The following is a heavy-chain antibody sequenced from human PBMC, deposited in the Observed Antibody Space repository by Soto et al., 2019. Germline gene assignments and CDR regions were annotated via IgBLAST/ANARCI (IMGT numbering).Heavy chain of an antibody. D-gene: IGHD6-19*01. J-gene: IGHJ6*02. CDR1: GFSFSRHG. CDR2: ISYVGSNQ. CDR3: ARDRSSTYYYYGMDL. V-gene: IGHV3-30-3*01. Sequence: LRLSCAASGFSFSRHGMHWVRQAPGKGLEWVAVISYVGSNQDYADSVKGRFSISRDNSKNTVYLQMNSLRVEDSAVYYCARDRSSTYYYYGMDLWGQGTTVTVSS.